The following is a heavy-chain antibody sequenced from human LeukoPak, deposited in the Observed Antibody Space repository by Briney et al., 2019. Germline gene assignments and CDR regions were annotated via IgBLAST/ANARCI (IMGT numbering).Heavy chain of an antibody. D-gene: IGHD1-14*01. CDR3: ASSPDVGHDY. J-gene: IGHJ4*02. CDR1: GASISSSTHH. CDR2: IYYSGST. Sequence: SETLSLTCTVSGASISSSTHHWGWIRQPPGKGLEWIGSIYYSGSTYYNPSLQSRVTISVDTSKNQFSLKLSSVTAADTAVYYCASSPDVGHDYWGQGTLVTVSS. V-gene: IGHV4-39*01.